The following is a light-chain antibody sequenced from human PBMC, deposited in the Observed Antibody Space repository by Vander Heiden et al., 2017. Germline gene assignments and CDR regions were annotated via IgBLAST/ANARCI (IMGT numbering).Light chain of an antibody. CDR2: WAS. V-gene: IGKV4-1*01. J-gene: IGKJ1*01. CDR3: QQYYSTPPWT. CDR1: QSVLYSSNNKNY. Sequence: DIVMTQSPDPLAVSLGERATINCKSSQSVLYSSNNKNYLAWYQQKPGQPTKLLIYWASTRESGVPDRCSGSGSGTDFTLTISSLQAEDVAVYYCQQYYSTPPWTFGQGTKVEIK.